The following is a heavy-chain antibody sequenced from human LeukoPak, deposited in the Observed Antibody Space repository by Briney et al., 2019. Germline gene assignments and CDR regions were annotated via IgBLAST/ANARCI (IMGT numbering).Heavy chain of an antibody. J-gene: IGHJ4*02. Sequence: GGSLRLSCAASGLTFSSYSMNWVRQAPGKGLEWVSSISSSSSYIYYADSVKGRFTISRDNAKNSLYLQMNSLRAEDTAVYYCARNLRFLEWLIDYWGQGTLVTVSS. CDR3: ARNLRFLEWLIDY. CDR1: GLTFSSYS. D-gene: IGHD3-3*01. V-gene: IGHV3-21*01. CDR2: ISSSSSYI.